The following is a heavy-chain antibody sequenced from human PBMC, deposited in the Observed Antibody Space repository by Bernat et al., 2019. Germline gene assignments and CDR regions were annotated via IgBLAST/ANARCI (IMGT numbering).Heavy chain of an antibody. D-gene: IGHD5-12*01. CDR2: IYPGDSDT. J-gene: IGHJ4*02. V-gene: IGHV5-51*01. CDR1: GYSFTTHW. CDR3: ARQEDLVAKVTGCFDY. Sequence: EVQLVQSGAEVKKPGESLKISCKGSGYSFTTHWIGWVRQMPGKGLELMGIIYPGDSDTRYSPSFQGQVTISADKSINTAYLQWSSLKASDTAMYYCARQEDLVAKVTGCFDYWGQGTLVTVSS.